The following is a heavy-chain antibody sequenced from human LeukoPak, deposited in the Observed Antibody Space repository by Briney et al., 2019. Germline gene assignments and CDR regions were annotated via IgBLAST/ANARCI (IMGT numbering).Heavy chain of an antibody. CDR1: GFTFDDYT. J-gene: IGHJ4*02. V-gene: IGHV3-43*01. CDR2: ISWDGGNT. CDR3: AGRGYSGFGLDN. D-gene: IGHD5-12*01. Sequence: PGGSLRLSCAASGFTFDDYTMHWVRQAPGKGLEWVSLISWDGGNTYYADSVKGRFTISRDNSKNSLYLQMNSLRSEDTALYYCAGRGYSGFGLDNWGQGTLVTVSS.